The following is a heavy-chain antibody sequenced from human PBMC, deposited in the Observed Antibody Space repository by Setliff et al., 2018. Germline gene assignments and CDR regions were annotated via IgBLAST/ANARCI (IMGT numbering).Heavy chain of an antibody. V-gene: IGHV4-59*11. J-gene: IGHJ6*02. CDR2: MFHSGST. D-gene: IGHD1-26*01. CDR1: GVSISSHY. CDR3: ARVPLHSGSYGEYYYYGMDV. Sequence: PSETLSLTCTVSGVSISSHYWSWIRQPPGKGLEWIGSMFHSGSTNYNPSLKSRVTMSVDTSKNQFSLKLSSLTAADTAVYYCARVPLHSGSYGEYYYYGMDVWGQGTTVTVSS.